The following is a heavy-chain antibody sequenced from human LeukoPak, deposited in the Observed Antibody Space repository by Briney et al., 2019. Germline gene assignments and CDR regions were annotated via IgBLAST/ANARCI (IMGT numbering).Heavy chain of an antibody. Sequence: SSETLSLTCTVSGGSIDSSSYYWGWIRQPPGKGLEWIGSIYYSGSTYYNPSLKSRVTISVDTSKNQFSLKLSSVTAADTAVYYCAAREVTRTFQHWGQGTLVTVSS. D-gene: IGHD2-21*02. CDR1: GGSIDSSSYY. CDR2: IYYSGST. V-gene: IGHV4-39*01. J-gene: IGHJ1*01. CDR3: AAREVTRTFQH.